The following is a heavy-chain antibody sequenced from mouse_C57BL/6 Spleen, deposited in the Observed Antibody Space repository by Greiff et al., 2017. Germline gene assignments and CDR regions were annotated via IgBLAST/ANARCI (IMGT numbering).Heavy chain of an antibody. Sequence: EVQLQQSGPELVKPGASVKISCKASGYTFTDYYMNWVKQSHGKSLEWIGAINPNNGGTSYNQKFKGKATLPVDKSSSTAYMELRSLTSEDSAVYDCARDITTGVATRGARDYWGQGTSVTVSS. CDR2: INPNNGGT. V-gene: IGHV1-26*01. J-gene: IGHJ4*01. CDR3: ARDITTGVATRGARDY. D-gene: IGHD1-1*01. CDR1: GYTFTDYY.